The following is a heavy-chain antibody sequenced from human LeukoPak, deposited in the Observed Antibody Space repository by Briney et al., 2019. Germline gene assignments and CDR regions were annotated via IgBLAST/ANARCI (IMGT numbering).Heavy chain of an antibody. CDR3: ARPSGSSWDDAFDI. CDR1: GYRFTNHW. J-gene: IGHJ3*02. CDR2: IHPGASDV. Sequence: GESLKISCEGSGYRFTNHWIGWVRQMPGKGLEWMGIIHPGASDVKYSPSFEGQVTISADKAISSAYPQWNRLKASDTGMYFCARPSGSSWDDAFDIWGQGTMVTVSS. V-gene: IGHV5-51*01. D-gene: IGHD6-13*01.